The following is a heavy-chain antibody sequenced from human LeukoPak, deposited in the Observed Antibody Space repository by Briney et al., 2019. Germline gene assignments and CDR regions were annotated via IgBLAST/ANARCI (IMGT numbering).Heavy chain of an antibody. Sequence: GASVKVSCKASGYTFTSYGISWVPQAPGQGLEWMGWISAYNGNTNYAQKLQGRVTMTTDTSTSTAYMELRSLRSDDTAVYYCALLDIQLWDPGNGMYVWGQGTTVTVSS. J-gene: IGHJ6*02. CDR1: GYTFTSYG. CDR3: ALLDIQLWDPGNGMYV. V-gene: IGHV1-18*01. D-gene: IGHD5-18*01. CDR2: ISAYNGNT.